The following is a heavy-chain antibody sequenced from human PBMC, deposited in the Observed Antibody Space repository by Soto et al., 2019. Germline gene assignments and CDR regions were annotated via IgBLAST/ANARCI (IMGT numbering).Heavy chain of an antibody. J-gene: IGHJ5*02. CDR1: GGSIKSSSYF. V-gene: IGHV4-39*01. D-gene: IGHD6-19*01. CDR3: ARHYSSGSRNWFGP. Sequence: LSPTCTVSGGSIKSSSYFWGWVRQPPGKGLEWFWSIYFSGSHYCNPSLRSRVTISVDTPKNQFSLKLTSVTAADTAVFYCARHYSSGSRNWFGPWGQGTLVTVSS. CDR2: IYFSGSH.